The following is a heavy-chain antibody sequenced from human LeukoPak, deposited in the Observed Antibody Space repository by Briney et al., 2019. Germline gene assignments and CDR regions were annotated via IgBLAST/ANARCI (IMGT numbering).Heavy chain of an antibody. J-gene: IGHJ4*02. D-gene: IGHD6-19*01. CDR3: ARWRGYASDWSGPFDD. Sequence: SSVKDSCKASGYTFTGHHMHWVRPAPGQRLEWMGWINPNSGGTNYGQKFQGRVTMTRDTSISTAYMELSRLRSDDTAVYYCARWRGYASDWSGPFDDWGQGTLVTVSS. V-gene: IGHV1-2*02. CDR2: INPNSGGT. CDR1: GYTFTGHH.